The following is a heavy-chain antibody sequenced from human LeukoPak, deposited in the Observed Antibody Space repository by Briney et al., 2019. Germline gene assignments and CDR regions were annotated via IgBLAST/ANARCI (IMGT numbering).Heavy chain of an antibody. CDR3: ASHANSGRHVDQ. J-gene: IGHJ4*02. CDR1: GFTFSNYW. D-gene: IGHD3-10*01. V-gene: IGHV3-74*01. CDR2: INRDGSST. Sequence: TGGSLRLSCAASGFTFSNYWMNWARQAPGKGLVWVSRINRDGSSTNYADSVKGRFTISRDNAKKSLYLQMDSLRAEDTAVYYCASHANSGRHVDQWGQGTLVTVSS.